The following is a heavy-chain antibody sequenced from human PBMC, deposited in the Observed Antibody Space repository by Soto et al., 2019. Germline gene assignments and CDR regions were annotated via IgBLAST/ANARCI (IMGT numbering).Heavy chain of an antibody. V-gene: IGHV4-30-4*01. D-gene: IGHD3-10*01. CDR3: ARDMVRGSHFDY. CDR1: GGSISSGDYY. Sequence: ASETLSLTCTVSGGSISSGDYYWSWIRQPPGKGLEWIGYIYYSGSTYYNASLKSRVTISVDTSKNQFSLKLSSVTAADTAVYYCARDMVRGSHFDYWGQGTLVTVSS. J-gene: IGHJ4*02. CDR2: IYYSGST.